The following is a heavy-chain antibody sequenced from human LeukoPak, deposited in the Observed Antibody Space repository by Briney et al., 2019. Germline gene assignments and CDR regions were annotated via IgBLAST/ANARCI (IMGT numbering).Heavy chain of an antibody. V-gene: IGHV3-21*01. D-gene: IGHD2-21*01. CDR1: GFTFSSYS. Sequence: GGSLRLSCAASGFTFSSYSMNWVRQAPGKGLEWVSSISSSSSYIYYADSVKGRFTISRDNAKNSLYLQMNSLRAEDTAVYYCARVPFIVACVDVWGKGTTVTVSS. J-gene: IGHJ6*04. CDR3: ARVPFIVACVDV. CDR2: ISSSSSYI.